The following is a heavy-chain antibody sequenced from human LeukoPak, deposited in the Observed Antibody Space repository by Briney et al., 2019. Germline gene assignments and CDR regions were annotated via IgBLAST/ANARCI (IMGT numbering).Heavy chain of an antibody. Sequence: PGGSLRLSCAASGFTFSSYGMNWVRQAPGKGLEWVSYISSSGSIKNYADSVKGRFSISRDNVKNSLYLQMNSLRAEDTAVYYCARDLGDYDHLMDVWGKGTTVTVSS. CDR2: ISSSGSIK. CDR3: ARDLGDYDHLMDV. J-gene: IGHJ6*03. V-gene: IGHV3-48*04. CDR1: GFTFSSYG. D-gene: IGHD4-17*01.